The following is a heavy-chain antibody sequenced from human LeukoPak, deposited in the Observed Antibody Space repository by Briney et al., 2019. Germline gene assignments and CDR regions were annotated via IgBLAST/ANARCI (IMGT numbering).Heavy chain of an antibody. J-gene: IGHJ4*02. CDR1: GGSFCGYY. V-gene: IGHV4-34*01. Sequence: PSETLSLTCAVYGGSFCGYYWSWIRQPPGKGLEWIGEINHSGSTNYNPSLKSRVTISVDTSKNQFSLKLSSVTVADTAVYYCASTGYCGGDCYPGLDYWGQGTLVTVSS. D-gene: IGHD2-21*02. CDR2: INHSGST. CDR3: ASTGYCGGDCYPGLDY.